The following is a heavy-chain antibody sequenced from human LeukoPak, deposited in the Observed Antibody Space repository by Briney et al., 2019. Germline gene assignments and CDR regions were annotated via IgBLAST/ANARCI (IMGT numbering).Heavy chain of an antibody. CDR1: GFTFSSYA. D-gene: IGHD3-22*01. Sequence: QPGGSLRLSCAASGFTFSSYAMPWVRQAPGKGLEWVAVISYAGSNKYYADSVKGRFTVSRDNSKNTLYLHMNSLRAEDTAVYYYASNYYDKSGNWYYFDYWGQGTLVTVSS. CDR3: ASNYYDKSGNWYYFDY. CDR2: ISYAGSNK. J-gene: IGHJ4*02. V-gene: IGHV3-30-3*01.